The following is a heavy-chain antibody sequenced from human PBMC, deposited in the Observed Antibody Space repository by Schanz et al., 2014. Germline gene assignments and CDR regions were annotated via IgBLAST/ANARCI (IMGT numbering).Heavy chain of an antibody. J-gene: IGHJ4*02. CDR1: GFTFRSYG. D-gene: IGHD2-15*01. Sequence: VQLVESGGGVVRPGRSVRLSCVASGFTFRSYGMHWVRQAPGKGLEWVANMNQDGSVKNYVDSVKGRFTISRDNAKNSLYLQMNSLRAEDTAVYYCARDKGGLIPFDYWGQGTLVAVSS. CDR2: MNQDGSVK. CDR3: ARDKGGLIPFDY. V-gene: IGHV3-7*01.